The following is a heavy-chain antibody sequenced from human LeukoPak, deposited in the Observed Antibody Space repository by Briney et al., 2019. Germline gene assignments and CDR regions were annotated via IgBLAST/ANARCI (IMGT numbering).Heavy chain of an antibody. D-gene: IGHD2-2*01. CDR1: GCTFSNAW. J-gene: IGHJ4*02. CDR2: ISYGGSNK. Sequence: GGSLRLSWAASGCTFSNAWMSWVRQAPGKGLEWVAVISYGGSNKFYADSVKGRFTISRDNSKNTLYLQMNSLTAEDTAVYYCARDASPPSTGHKYYFDFWGQGTLVTVSS. CDR3: ARDASPPSTGHKYYFDF. V-gene: IGHV3-30-3*01.